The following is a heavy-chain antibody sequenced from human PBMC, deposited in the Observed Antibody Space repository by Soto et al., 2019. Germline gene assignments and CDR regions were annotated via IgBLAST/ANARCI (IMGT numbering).Heavy chain of an antibody. D-gene: IGHD2-2*01. J-gene: IGHJ6*02. CDR3: ARDVKYHLLSTPPTLYYCYGMDV. CDR1: GYTFTSYY. Sequence: ASVKVSCKASGYTFTSYYMHWVRQAPGQGLEWMGIINPSGGSTSYAQKFQGRVTMTRDTSTSTVYMGLSSQRSEDTAVYYCARDVKYHLLSTPPTLYYCYGMDVWGQECTVTVSS. CDR2: INPSGGST. V-gene: IGHV1-46*01.